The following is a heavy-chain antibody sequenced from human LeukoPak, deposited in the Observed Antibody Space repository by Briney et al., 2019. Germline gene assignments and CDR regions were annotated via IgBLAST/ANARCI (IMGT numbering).Heavy chain of an antibody. J-gene: IGHJ3*02. V-gene: IGHV4-34*01. CDR1: GGSFSDYF. CDR2: INHGGGT. CDR3: ARPDAFDI. Sequence: PSETLSLTCAVYGGSFSDYFWNWIRQTPGKGLEWIGEINHGGGTNYNPSLKSRATISVDTSKKQFSLKLSSVTAADTAVYYCARPDAFDIWGQGTMVTVSS.